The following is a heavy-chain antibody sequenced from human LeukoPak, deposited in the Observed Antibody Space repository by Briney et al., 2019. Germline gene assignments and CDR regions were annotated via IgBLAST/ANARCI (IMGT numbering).Heavy chain of an antibody. D-gene: IGHD6-6*01. CDR3: ARGSSFHNY. J-gene: IGHJ4*02. V-gene: IGHV3-20*04. CDR1: GFIFEDYG. CDR2: INGNGGSR. Sequence: RTGGSLRLSCAASGFIFEDYGMTWVRQAPGKGLEWVSGINGNGGSRGYAASVKGRFTISRDNANNSLYLQMNSLRAEDTALYYCARGSSFHNYWGQGTLVTVSS.